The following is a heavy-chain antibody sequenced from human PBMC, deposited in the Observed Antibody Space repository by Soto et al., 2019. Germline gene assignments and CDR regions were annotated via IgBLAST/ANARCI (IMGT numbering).Heavy chain of an antibody. CDR3: ARDRDYYDSSGYPPLFDY. J-gene: IGHJ4*02. CDR1: GFTFSSYA. V-gene: IGHV3-30-3*01. Sequence: QVQLVESGGGVVQPGRSLRLSCAASGFTFSSYAMHWVRQAPGKGLEWVAVISYDGSNKYYADSVKGRFTISRDNSKNTLXLQMNSLRAEDTAVYYCARDRDYYDSSGYPPLFDYWGQGTLVTVSS. CDR2: ISYDGSNK. D-gene: IGHD3-22*01.